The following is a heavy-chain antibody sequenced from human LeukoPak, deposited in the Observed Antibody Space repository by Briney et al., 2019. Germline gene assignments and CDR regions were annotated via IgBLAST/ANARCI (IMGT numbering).Heavy chain of an antibody. CDR1: GYSISSGYY. CDR2: IYHSGST. V-gene: IGHV4-38-2*01. Sequence: SETLSLTCAVSGYSISSGYYWGWTRQPPGKGLEWIGSIYHSGSTYYNPSLKSRVTISVDTSKNQFSLKLSSVTAADTAVYYCARWDYGDYEAPSWGQGTLVTVSS. CDR3: ARWDYGDYEAPS. J-gene: IGHJ5*02. D-gene: IGHD4-17*01.